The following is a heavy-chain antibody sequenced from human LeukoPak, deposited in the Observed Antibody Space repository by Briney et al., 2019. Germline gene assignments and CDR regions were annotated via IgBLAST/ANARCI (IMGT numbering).Heavy chain of an antibody. J-gene: IGHJ6*03. CDR3: ARHHQYPITYYMDV. D-gene: IGHD3-10*01. V-gene: IGHV1-18*01. Sequence: ASVKVSCKASGYTFSNYGISWGRQAPGQGLEWMGWISAYNGNTNYAQKLQGRITMTTDTSTSTAYMELRSLRSDDTAVYYCARHHQYPITYYMDVWGKGTTVTASS. CDR1: GYTFSNYG. CDR2: ISAYNGNT.